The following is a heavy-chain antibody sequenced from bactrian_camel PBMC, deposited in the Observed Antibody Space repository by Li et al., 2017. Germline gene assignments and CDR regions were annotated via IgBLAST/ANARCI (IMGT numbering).Heavy chain of an antibody. CDR1: GFRYWGNC. J-gene: IGHJ6*01. V-gene: IGHV3S1*01. Sequence: HVQLVESGGGSVQAGESLRLSCTTSGFRYWGNCLAWFRQIPGKEREGVATIYTGDGTTSHADSVKGRFTISHDSAENTLYLQMNNLKPEDTAMYYCAADFNVCGVVRRRGKFGYLGLGTQVTVS. CDR3: AADFNVCGVVRRRGKFGY. D-gene: IGHD2*01. CDR2: IYTGDGTT.